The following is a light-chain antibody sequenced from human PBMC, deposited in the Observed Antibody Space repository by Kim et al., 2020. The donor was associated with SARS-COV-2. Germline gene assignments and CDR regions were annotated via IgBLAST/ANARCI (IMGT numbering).Light chain of an antibody. V-gene: IGLV1-40*01. Sequence: VTISCTGSNSNIGAGYDVHWYQQIPGTAPKLRIYGNTIRPSGVPDRISGSKSGTSASLAITGLQAEDEADYYCQSYDSDVRGSVFGGGTQLTVL. CDR2: GNT. CDR3: QSYDSDVRGSV. CDR1: NSNIGAGYD. J-gene: IGLJ2*01.